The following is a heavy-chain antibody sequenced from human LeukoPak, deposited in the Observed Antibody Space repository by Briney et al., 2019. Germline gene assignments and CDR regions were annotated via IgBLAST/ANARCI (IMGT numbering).Heavy chain of an antibody. CDR3: SRGLHDYGDSNYYFDQ. CDR2: IRKKGYGETT. D-gene: IGHD4-17*01. Sequence: GRSLRLSCTASGFTFGDDAWSWFRQAPGKGLEWICFIRKKGYGETTDYAASVRGRSTISRDDAKSIAYLQMNSLKTEDTALYYCSRGLHDYGDSNYYFDQWGRGTLVTVSS. CDR1: GFTFGDDA. J-gene: IGHJ4*02. V-gene: IGHV3-49*03.